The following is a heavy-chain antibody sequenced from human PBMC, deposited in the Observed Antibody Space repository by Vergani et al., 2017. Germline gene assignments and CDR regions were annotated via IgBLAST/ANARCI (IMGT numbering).Heavy chain of an antibody. CDR3: ARGQSDTGYYVWGSYRYYFQH. CDR1: NYSISRGYF. J-gene: IGHJ1*01. D-gene: IGHD3-16*02. CDR2: FHHTGMT. Sequence: QVQLQESGPGLVKPSETLSLTCTVSNYSISRGYFWGWIRRPPGKGLEWIASFHHTGMTYNNPSLKSRVTISVDTSKNQFSLKLSSVTAADTAVYYCARGQSDTGYYVWGSYRYYFQHWGQGTLVTVSS. V-gene: IGHV4-38-2*02.